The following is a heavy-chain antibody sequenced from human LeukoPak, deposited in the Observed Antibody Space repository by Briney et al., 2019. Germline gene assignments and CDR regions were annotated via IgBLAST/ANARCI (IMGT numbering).Heavy chain of an antibody. CDR1: GGSVSSGSYY. Sequence: SETLSLTCTVSGGSVSSGSYYWSWIRQPPGKGLEWIGYIYYSGSTNYNPSLKSRVTISVDTSKNQFSLKLSSVTAADTAVYYCARGFRMVDYWGQGTLATVSS. V-gene: IGHV4-61*01. D-gene: IGHD2-15*01. CDR2: IYYSGST. J-gene: IGHJ4*02. CDR3: ARGFRMVDY.